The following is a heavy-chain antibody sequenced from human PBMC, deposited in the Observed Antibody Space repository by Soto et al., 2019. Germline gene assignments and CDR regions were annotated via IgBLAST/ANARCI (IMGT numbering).Heavy chain of an antibody. J-gene: IGHJ3*02. CDR2: IIPIFTTT. D-gene: IGHD6-13*01. V-gene: IGHV1-69*12. Sequence: QVHLVQSGAEVKKPGSSVMVSCKAPGGTFSNHAINWVRQAPGQGLECMGRIIPIFTTTNYAQKFQGRVTMTADESTITAYLELSSLKHDDTAVYYCAREVAADGTFREDVFDIWGQGTLVTVSS. CDR3: AREVAADGTFREDVFDI. CDR1: GGTFSNHA.